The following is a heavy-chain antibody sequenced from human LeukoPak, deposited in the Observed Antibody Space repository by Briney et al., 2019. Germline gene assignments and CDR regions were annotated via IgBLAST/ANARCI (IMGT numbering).Heavy chain of an antibody. Sequence: KPSETLSLTCAVYGGSFSGYYWSWIRQPPGKGLEWIGEINHSGSTNYNPSLKSRVTISVDTSKNQFSLKLSSVTAADTAVYYCARNFRYSSGWFEYWGQGTLVTVSS. CDR2: INHSGST. CDR3: ARNFRYSSGWFEY. CDR1: GGSFSGYY. J-gene: IGHJ4*02. V-gene: IGHV4-34*01. D-gene: IGHD6-19*01.